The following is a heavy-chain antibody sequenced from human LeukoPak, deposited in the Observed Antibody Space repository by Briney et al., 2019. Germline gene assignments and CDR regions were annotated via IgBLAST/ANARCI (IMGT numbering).Heavy chain of an antibody. Sequence: ASVKVSCKASGYTFTSYDINWVRQAPGQGLEWMGWISAYNGNTNYAQKLQGRVTMTTDTSTSTAYMELRSLRSDDTAVYYCARDSPLNPNDSSGYYSGYYGMDVWGQGTTVTVSS. J-gene: IGHJ6*02. D-gene: IGHD3-22*01. CDR1: GYTFTSYD. V-gene: IGHV1-18*01. CDR3: ARDSPLNPNDSSGYYSGYYGMDV. CDR2: ISAYNGNT.